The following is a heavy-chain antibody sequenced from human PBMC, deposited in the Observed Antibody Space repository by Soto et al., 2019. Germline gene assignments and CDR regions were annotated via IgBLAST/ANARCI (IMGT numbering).Heavy chain of an antibody. Sequence: QVQRQESGPGLVKPSQTLSLTCTVSGGSISSGGYYWSWIRQHPGKGLEWIGYIYYSGSTYYNPSLKSRVTISVDTSKNQFSLKLSSVTAADTAVYYCARVGWELLGYNWFDPWGQGTLVTVSS. V-gene: IGHV4-31*03. CDR2: IYYSGST. J-gene: IGHJ5*02. CDR1: GGSISSGGYY. CDR3: ARVGWELLGYNWFDP. D-gene: IGHD1-26*01.